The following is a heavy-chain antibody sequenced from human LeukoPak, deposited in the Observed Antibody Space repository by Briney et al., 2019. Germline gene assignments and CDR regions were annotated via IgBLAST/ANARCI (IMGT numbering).Heavy chain of an antibody. CDR2: IWFDARDE. D-gene: IGHD3-10*01. Sequence: GGSLRLSCVASGFTFSGYGMQWVRQAPGTGLQLVAAIWFDARDEYHTDSVKSRFTISRDNFKDTLYLQMNSRTVEDTAVYYCARDADPSNHYSDLDLWGHGTLVTVSS. V-gene: IGHV3-33*01. CDR3: ARDADPSNHYSDLDL. J-gene: IGHJ5*02. CDR1: GFTFSGYG.